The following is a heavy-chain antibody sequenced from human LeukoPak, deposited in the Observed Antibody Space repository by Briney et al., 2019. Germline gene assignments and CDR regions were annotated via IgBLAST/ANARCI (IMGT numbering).Heavy chain of an antibody. Sequence: SETLSLTCAVYGGSFSGYYWSWIRQPPGKGLEWIGEINHSGSTNYNPSLKSRVTISVDTSKNQFSLKLNSVTAADTAVYFCARGAPGYWGQGTLVTVSS. CDR2: INHSGST. V-gene: IGHV4-34*01. CDR3: ARGAPGY. J-gene: IGHJ4*02. CDR1: GGSFSGYY.